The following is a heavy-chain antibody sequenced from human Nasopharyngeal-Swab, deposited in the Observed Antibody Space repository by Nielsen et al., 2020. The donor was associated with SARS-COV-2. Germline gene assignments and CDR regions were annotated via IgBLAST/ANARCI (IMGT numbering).Heavy chain of an antibody. CDR2: INPNSGGT. CDR3: AKTTYDFWTGYFAALDS. D-gene: IGHD3-3*01. CDR1: EYTFTGYF. V-gene: IGHV1-2*02. Sequence: ASVKVSCKASEYTFTGYFMHWVRQAPGQGLEWMGWINPNSGGTNSPLKFLGRVTLTRDTSISTAYMELSRLTSDDTAIYYCAKTTYDFWTGYFAALDSWGQGSLVTISS. J-gene: IGHJ5*02.